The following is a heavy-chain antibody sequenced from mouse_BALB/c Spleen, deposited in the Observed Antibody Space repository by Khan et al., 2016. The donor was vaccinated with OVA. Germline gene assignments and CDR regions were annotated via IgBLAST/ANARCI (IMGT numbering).Heavy chain of an antibody. CDR2: ISSDSNTI. J-gene: IGHJ2*01. Sequence: EVELVESGGGLVQSGGSRKLSCAASGFTFTSYGMHWIRQAPEKGLEWVAYISSDSNTIYYADTVKGRFTISRDNPKNTLFLQMTILRSEDTAMYFCATSYFYGYYFDYWGQGTTLTVSS. CDR1: GFTFTSYG. CDR3: ATSYFYGYYFDY. D-gene: IGHD1-1*01. V-gene: IGHV5-17*02.